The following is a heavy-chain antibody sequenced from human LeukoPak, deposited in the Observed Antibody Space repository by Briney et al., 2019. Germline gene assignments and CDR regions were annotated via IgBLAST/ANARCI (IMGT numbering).Heavy chain of an antibody. V-gene: IGHV3-9*01. D-gene: IGHD6-19*01. J-gene: IGHJ3*02. CDR2: ISWNSGSI. CDR3: AKDRGGAVADDAFDI. CDR1: GFTFDDYA. Sequence: GGSLRLSCAASGFTFDDYAMHWVRQAPGKGLEWVSGISWNSGSIGYADSAKGRFTISRDNAKNSLYLQMNSLRAEDTALYCCAKDRGGAVADDAFDIWGQGTMVTVSS.